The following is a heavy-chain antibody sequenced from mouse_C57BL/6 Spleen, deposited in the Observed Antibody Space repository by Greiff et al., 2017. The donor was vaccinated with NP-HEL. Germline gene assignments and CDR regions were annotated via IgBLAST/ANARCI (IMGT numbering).Heavy chain of an antibody. D-gene: IGHD1-1*01. CDR2: INYDGSST. CDR1: GFTFSDYY. CDR3: ARVGTTVVEGSFAY. Sequence: EVMLVESEGGLVQPGSSMKLSCTASGFTFSDYYMAWVRQVPEKGLEWVANINYDGSSTYYLDSLKSRFIISRDNAKNILYLQMSSLKSEDTATYYCARVGTTVVEGSFAYWGQGTLVTVSA. J-gene: IGHJ3*01. V-gene: IGHV5-16*01.